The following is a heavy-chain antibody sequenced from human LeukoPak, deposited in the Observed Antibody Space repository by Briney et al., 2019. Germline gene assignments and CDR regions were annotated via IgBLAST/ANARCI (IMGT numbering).Heavy chain of an antibody. CDR3: ASSRGYDILTGSDAFDI. J-gene: IGHJ3*02. Sequence: PSETLSLTCTVSGGSISSYYWSWIRQPPGKGLEWIGYIYYSGSTNYNPSLKSRVTISVDTSKNQFSLKLSSVTAADTAVYYCASSRGYDILTGSDAFDIWGQGTMVTVSS. CDR2: IYYSGST. D-gene: IGHD3-9*01. CDR1: GGSISSYY. V-gene: IGHV4-59*01.